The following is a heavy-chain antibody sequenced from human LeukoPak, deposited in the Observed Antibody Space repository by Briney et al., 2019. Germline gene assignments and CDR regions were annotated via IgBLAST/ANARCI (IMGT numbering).Heavy chain of an antibody. Sequence: PGGSLRLSCAASGFTFSSYAMSWVRQAPGKGLEWVSVVSGSGDSTNYADSVKGRFTISRDNSKNTLYLQMNSLRAEDTAVYYCAKDRGMSTVATVDYWGQGTLVTVSS. CDR3: AKDRGMSTVATVDY. CDR2: VSGSGDST. V-gene: IGHV3-23*01. D-gene: IGHD4-17*01. J-gene: IGHJ4*02. CDR1: GFTFSSYA.